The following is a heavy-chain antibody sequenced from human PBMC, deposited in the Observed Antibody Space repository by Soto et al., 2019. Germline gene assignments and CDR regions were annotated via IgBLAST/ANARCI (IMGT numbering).Heavy chain of an antibody. CDR3: ARAQAVEDYGMDV. CDR2: IKQDGSEK. Sequence: GWSLRLSCAASGFTFSSYWMSWVRQAPGKGLEWVANIKQDGSEKYYVDSVKGRFTISRDNAKNSLYLQMNSLRAEDTAVYYCARAQAVEDYGMDVWGQGTTVTVSS. CDR1: GFTFSSYW. J-gene: IGHJ6*02. D-gene: IGHD6-19*01. V-gene: IGHV3-7*01.